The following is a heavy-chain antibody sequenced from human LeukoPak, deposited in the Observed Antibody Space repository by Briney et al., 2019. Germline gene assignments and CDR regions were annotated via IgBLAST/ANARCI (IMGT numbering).Heavy chain of an antibody. CDR3: AREGLTTSPNNALDI. CDR2: IYSCGST. J-gene: IGHJ3*02. D-gene: IGHD1/OR15-1a*01. CDR1: GFTFSSYA. Sequence: PGGSLRPSCAASGFTFSSYAMHWVRQAPGKGLEWVSVIYSCGSTYYADSVKGRFTISRDNSKNTLYLQMNSLGAEDTAVYYCAREGLTTSPNNALDIWGQGTTVTVLS. V-gene: IGHV3-66*03.